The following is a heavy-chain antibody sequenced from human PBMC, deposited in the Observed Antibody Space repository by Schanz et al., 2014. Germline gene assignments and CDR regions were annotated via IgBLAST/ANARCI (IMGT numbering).Heavy chain of an antibody. CDR1: GYAFTTYG. Sequence: QVQLVQSGAEVKKPGASVRVSCKVSGYAFTTYGISWVRQAPGQGPEFMGWISTFRNEDTNSAQRFQGRLTMTTDTSTSTAYMELRNLRSDDTAVYYCARVRYCSGGRCYQDNWFDPWGQGTLVIVSS. CDR3: ARVRYCSGGRCYQDNWFDP. CDR2: ISTFRNEDT. V-gene: IGHV1-18*01. J-gene: IGHJ5*02. D-gene: IGHD2-15*01.